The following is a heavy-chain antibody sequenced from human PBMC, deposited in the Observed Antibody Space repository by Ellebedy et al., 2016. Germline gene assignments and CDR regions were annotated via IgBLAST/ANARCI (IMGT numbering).Heavy chain of an antibody. CDR1: GGSISSGGYS. D-gene: IGHD5-12*01. J-gene: IGHJ4*02. CDR2: IYHSGST. V-gene: IGHV4-30-2*01. Sequence: SETLSLXXAVSGGSISSGGYSWSWIRQPPGKGLEWFGYIYHSGSTYYNPSLKSRVTISVDTSKNQFSLKLSSVTAADTAVYYCATLSNSGYDFGRGAVAGTRHFDYWGQGTLVTVSS. CDR3: ATLSNSGYDFGRGAVAGTRHFDY.